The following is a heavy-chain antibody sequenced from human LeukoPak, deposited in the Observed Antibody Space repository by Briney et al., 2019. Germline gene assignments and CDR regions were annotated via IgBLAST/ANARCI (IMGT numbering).Heavy chain of an antibody. J-gene: IGHJ4*02. V-gene: IGHV4-61*02. CDR1: GGSISSGSYY. Sequence: SETLSLXCTVSGGSISSGSYYWSWIRQPARKGLEWIGRIYTSGSTNYNPSLKSRVTISVDTSKNQFSLKLSSVTAADTAVYYCARDSHRHSGYYFDYWGQGTLVTVSS. D-gene: IGHD1-14*01. CDR2: IYTSGST. CDR3: ARDSHRHSGYYFDY.